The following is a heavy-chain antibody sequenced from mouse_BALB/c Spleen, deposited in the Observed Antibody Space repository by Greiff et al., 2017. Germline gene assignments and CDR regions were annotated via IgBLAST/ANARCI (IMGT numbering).Heavy chain of an antibody. J-gene: IGHJ2*01. V-gene: IGHV5-4*02. CDR3: ARDISITTALGD. CDR2: ISDGGSYT. D-gene: IGHD1-2*01. Sequence: EVKVVESGGGLVKPGGSLKLSCAASGFTFSDYYMYWVRQTPEKRLEWVATISDGGSYTYYPDSVKGRFTISRDNAKNNLYLQMSSLKSEDTAMYYCARDISITTALGDWGQGTTLTVSS. CDR1: GFTFSDYY.